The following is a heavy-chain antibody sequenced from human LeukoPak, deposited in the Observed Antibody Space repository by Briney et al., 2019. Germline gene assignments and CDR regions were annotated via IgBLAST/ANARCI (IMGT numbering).Heavy chain of an antibody. V-gene: IGHV1-2*02. CDR1: GYTFTGYY. CDR3: ARVVAATHWFDP. Sequence: ASVKVSCKASGYTFTGYYMHWVRQAPGQGLEWMGWINPNSGGTNYAQKFQGRVTMTRDTSTSTAYMELSRLRSDDTAVYYCARVVAATHWFDPWGQGTLVTVSS. J-gene: IGHJ5*02. D-gene: IGHD2-15*01. CDR2: INPNSGGT.